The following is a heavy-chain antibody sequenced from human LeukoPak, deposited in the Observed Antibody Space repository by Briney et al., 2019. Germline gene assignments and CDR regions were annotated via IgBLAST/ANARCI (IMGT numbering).Heavy chain of an antibody. Sequence: SETLSLTCTVSGGSIRSSDYYWSWLRQPPGKGLEWIGYIYYSGSTYYNPSHKSRVTVSVDTSKNQFSLKLSSVTAADTAVYYCVRDVKFWGQGTLVTVSS. D-gene: IGHD3-16*02. CDR1: GGSIRSSDYY. V-gene: IGHV4-30-4*01. CDR2: IYYSGST. CDR3: VRDVKF. J-gene: IGHJ4*02.